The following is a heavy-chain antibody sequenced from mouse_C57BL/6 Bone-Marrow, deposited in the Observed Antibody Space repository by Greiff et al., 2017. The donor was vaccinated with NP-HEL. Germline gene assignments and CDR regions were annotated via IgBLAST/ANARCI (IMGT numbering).Heavy chain of an antibody. CDR3: ARGDYDRYYYAMDY. J-gene: IGHJ4*01. CDR2: IDPNSGGT. CDR1: GYTFTSYW. Sequence: QVQLQQSGAELVKPGASVKLSCKASGYTFTSYWMHWVKQRPGRGLEWIGRIDPNSGGTKYNEKFKSKTTLTVDKPSSTAYMQLSSLTSEDSAVYYCARGDYDRYYYAMDYWGQGTSVTVSS. D-gene: IGHD2-4*01. V-gene: IGHV1-72*01.